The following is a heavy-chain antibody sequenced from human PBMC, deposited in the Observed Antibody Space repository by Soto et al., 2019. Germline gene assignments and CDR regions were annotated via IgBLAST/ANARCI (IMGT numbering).Heavy chain of an antibody. Sequence: SQTLSLTCAISANSVSSNSAPCNWIRQSQSRGLEWLGRTYYRSKWYNDYAVSVKSRITIHPGTSKNQVSLQLNSVTPEDTALYDCARTRGYFDSWGLGTLVTVSS. D-gene: IGHD2-8*02. V-gene: IGHV6-1*01. CDR1: ANSVSSNSAP. CDR3: ARTRGYFDS. J-gene: IGHJ4*02. CDR2: TYYRSKWYN.